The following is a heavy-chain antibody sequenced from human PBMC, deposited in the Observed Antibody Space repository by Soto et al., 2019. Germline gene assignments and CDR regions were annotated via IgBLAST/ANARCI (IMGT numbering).Heavy chain of an antibody. J-gene: IGHJ4*02. CDR3: ARGECGGDCYAFDY. V-gene: IGHV3-53*01. CDR1: GFTVSSNY. Sequence: GGSLRLSCAASGFTVSSNYMSWVRQAPGKGLEWVSVIYSGGSTYYADSVKGRFTISRDNSKNTLYLQMNSLRAEDTAVYYCARGECGGDCYAFDYWGQGTLVTVSS. D-gene: IGHD2-21*01. CDR2: IYSGGST.